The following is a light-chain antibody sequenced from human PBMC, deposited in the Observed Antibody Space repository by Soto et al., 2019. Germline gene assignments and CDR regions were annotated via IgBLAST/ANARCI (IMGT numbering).Light chain of an antibody. J-gene: IGKJ5*01. V-gene: IGKV1-5*03. CDR2: KAS. Sequence: DIQMTQSPSTLSASVGDRVTITCRASQSISVWLAWFQQKPGNAPKLLIYKASTLESGVPSRFSGSGSGTEFTLTISSLEPEDFAVYYCQQRSNWPPAITFGQGTRLEIK. CDR3: QQRSNWPPAIT. CDR1: QSISVW.